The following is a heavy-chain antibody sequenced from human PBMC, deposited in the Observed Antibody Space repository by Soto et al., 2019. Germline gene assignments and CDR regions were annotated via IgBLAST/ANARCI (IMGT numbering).Heavy chain of an antibody. CDR3: ARGSHCGGDCYSGYYYYYGMDV. J-gene: IGHJ6*02. CDR2: IYYSGST. D-gene: IGHD2-21*02. CDR1: GGSISSGDYY. Sequence: PSETLSLTCTVSGGSISSGDYYWSWIRQPPGKGLEWIGYIYYSGSTNYNPSLKSRVTISVDTSNNQFSLKLTSVTAADTAVYYCARGSHCGGDCYSGYYYYYGMDVWGQGTTVTVSS. V-gene: IGHV4-61*08.